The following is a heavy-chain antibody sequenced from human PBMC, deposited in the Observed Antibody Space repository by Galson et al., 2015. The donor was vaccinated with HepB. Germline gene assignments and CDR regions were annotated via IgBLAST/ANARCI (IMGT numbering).Heavy chain of an antibody. D-gene: IGHD3-10*01. CDR3: ARESTEGDLGYFDY. J-gene: IGHJ4*02. CDR1: GFTFGSYA. Sequence: SLRLSCTASGFTFGSYAMHWVRQAPGKGLEWVAVISYDGSNKYYADPVRGRFTISRDNSKNTLYLQMNSLRAEDTAVYYCARESTEGDLGYFDYWGQGTLVTVSS. V-gene: IGHV3-30-3*01. CDR2: ISYDGSNK.